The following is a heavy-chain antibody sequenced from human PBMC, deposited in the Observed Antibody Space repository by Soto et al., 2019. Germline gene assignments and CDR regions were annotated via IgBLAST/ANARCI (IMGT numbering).Heavy chain of an antibody. V-gene: IGHV3-30*18. J-gene: IGHJ5*01. CDR2: ISYDGSNK. CDR3: AKDLTGYCSSISCRRFDS. Sequence: PGGSLRLSCAASGFTFSSYGMHWVRQAPGKGLEWVAVISYDGSNKYYADSVKGRFTISRDNSKNTLYLQMNSLRAEDTAVYYCAKDLTGYCSSISCRRFDSWGQGTRVTVSS. D-gene: IGHD2-2*01. CDR1: GFTFSSYG.